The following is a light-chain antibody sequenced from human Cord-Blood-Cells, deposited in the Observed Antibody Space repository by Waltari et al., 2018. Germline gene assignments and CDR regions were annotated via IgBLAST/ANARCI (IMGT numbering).Light chain of an antibody. J-gene: IGLJ1*01. CDR3: SSYAGSNNYV. CDR1: SSDDGGYNY. V-gene: IGLV2-8*01. Sequence: QSALTQPHSASGSPGQSVTIPCTATSSDDGGYNYDVWYQQHPGKDPKHMIYAFSKRPSGVPDRFSGSKSGNTASLTVSVLQADDEAEYYCSSYAGSNNYVFGTGTKVTVL. CDR2: AFS.